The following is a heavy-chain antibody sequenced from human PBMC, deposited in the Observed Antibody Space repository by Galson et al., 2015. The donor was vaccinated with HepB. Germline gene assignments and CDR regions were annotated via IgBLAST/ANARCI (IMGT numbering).Heavy chain of an antibody. CDR1: GFTLSNYA. V-gene: IGHV3-23*01. CDR2: INSNAGSA. Sequence: SLRLSCAASGFTLSNYAMSWVRQAPGKGLEWVSAINSNAGSAYHADSVKGRFTVSRDNSKSTLFLQMNSLRAEDTAVYYCAKERPTAGLVVGPTDYWGQGTLVTVSS. J-gene: IGHJ4*02. CDR3: AKERPTAGLVVGPTDY. D-gene: IGHD2-15*01.